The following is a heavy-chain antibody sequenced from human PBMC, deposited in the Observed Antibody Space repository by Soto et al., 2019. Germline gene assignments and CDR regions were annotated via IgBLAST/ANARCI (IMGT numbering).Heavy chain of an antibody. CDR2: ISLYSDGT. CDR3: ARVVPGAEAWFGP. Sequence: ASVEVSCRTSGYTFSNYGITWVRQATGQPLEWLGWISLYSDGTNYAQKFQGRVSMTTDTSTTTAYMELRSLRSDDTAVYYCARVVPGAEAWFGPWGQGTLVTVS. J-gene: IGHJ5*02. CDR1: GYTFSNYG. V-gene: IGHV1-18*01. D-gene: IGHD2-2*01.